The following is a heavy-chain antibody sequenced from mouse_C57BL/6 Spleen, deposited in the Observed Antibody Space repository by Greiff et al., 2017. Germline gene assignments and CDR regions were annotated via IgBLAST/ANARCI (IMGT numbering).Heavy chain of an antibody. Sequence: QVQLQQSGAELVRPGASVTLSCKASGYTFTDYEMHWVKQTPVHGLEWIGAIDPETGGTAYNQKFKGKAILTADKSSSTAYMELRSLTSEDSAVYYCTYPYYYAMDYWGQGTSVTVSS. J-gene: IGHJ4*01. CDR2: IDPETGGT. CDR3: TYPYYYAMDY. V-gene: IGHV1-15*01. CDR1: GYTFTDYE.